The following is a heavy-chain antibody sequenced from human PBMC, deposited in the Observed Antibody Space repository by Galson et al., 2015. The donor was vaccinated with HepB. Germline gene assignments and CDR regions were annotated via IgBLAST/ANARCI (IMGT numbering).Heavy chain of an antibody. CDR2: ISSSSSYI. CDR3: ASGWSYDSSGYYSGDAFDI. V-gene: IGHV3-21*01. D-gene: IGHD3-22*01. Sequence: LRLSCAASGFTFSSYSMNWVRQAPGKGLEWVSSISSSSSYIYYADSVKGRFTISRDNAKNSLYLQMNSLRAEDTAVYYCASGWSYDSSGYYSGDAFDIWGQGTMVTVSS. CDR1: GFTFSSYS. J-gene: IGHJ3*02.